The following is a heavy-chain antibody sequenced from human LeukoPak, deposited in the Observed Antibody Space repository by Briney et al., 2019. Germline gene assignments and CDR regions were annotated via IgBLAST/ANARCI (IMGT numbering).Heavy chain of an antibody. CDR1: GLTVRSNY. CDR3: ASSGRRW. V-gene: IGHV3-66*02. D-gene: IGHD3-10*01. Sequence: GGSLRLSCAAWGLTVRSNYMRWVRQAPGEGLEWVSVIYSGGSTYYGGSVEGRFTISRDNSKHTLYLQTNSPTAEDTAVYYCASSGRRWWGQGTLVTVSS. J-gene: IGHJ4*02. CDR2: IYSGGST.